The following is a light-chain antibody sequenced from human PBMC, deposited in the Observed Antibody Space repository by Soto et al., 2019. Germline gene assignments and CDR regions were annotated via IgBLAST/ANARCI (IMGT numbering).Light chain of an antibody. CDR3: QSYDSSLSGSYV. CDR1: SSNIGAGYD. Sequence: QSALTQPPSVSGAPGQRVTISCTGSSSNIGAGYDVHWYQQLPGTGPKLLIYGNSNRPSGVPDRFSGSKSGTSASLAITGLQAEDEADYYCQSYDSSLSGSYVFGTGTKVTVL. V-gene: IGLV1-40*01. CDR2: GNS. J-gene: IGLJ1*01.